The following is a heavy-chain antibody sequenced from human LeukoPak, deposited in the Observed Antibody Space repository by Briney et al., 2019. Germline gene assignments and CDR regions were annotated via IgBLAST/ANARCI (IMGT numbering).Heavy chain of an antibody. V-gene: IGHV3-23*01. D-gene: IGHD2-2*01. Sequence: GGSLRLSCVVSGITLSNYGMSWVRQAPGKGLEWVSGISERGGSTNYADSVKGRFTISRDNSKNTLYLQMNSLRAEDTAVYYCAKDTDIVVVPAAGGWFDPWGQGTLVTVSS. J-gene: IGHJ5*02. CDR3: AKDTDIVVVPAAGGWFDP. CDR1: GITLSNYG. CDR2: ISERGGST.